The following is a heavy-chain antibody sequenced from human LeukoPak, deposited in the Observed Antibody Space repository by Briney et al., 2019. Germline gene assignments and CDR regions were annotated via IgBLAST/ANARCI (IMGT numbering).Heavy chain of an antibody. CDR1: GGSFSGYY. J-gene: IGHJ4*02. V-gene: IGHV4-34*01. Sequence: SETLSLTCAVYGGSFSGYYWSWIRQPPGKGLEWIGEINHSGSTNYNPSLKSRVTISVDTSKNRFSLKLSSVTAADTAVYYCARRLRGGFDYWGQGTLVTVSS. CDR3: ARRLRGGFDY. D-gene: IGHD3-16*01. CDR2: INHSGST.